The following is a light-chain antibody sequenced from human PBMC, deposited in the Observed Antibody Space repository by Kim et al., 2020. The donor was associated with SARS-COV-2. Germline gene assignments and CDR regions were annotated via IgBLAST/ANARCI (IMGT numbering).Light chain of an antibody. Sequence: DIQMTQSPSSVSEFVRGSVSITCRASQDISSYLNWYQQKPGNPPRLLIFSSSFLQNGVPSRFSGRRSGTDFTLTISGLQPEDSATYYCQQSYHGVWTFGQGTKVDIK. CDR2: SSS. CDR3: QQSYHGVWT. CDR1: QDISSY. V-gene: IGKV1-39*01. J-gene: IGKJ1*01.